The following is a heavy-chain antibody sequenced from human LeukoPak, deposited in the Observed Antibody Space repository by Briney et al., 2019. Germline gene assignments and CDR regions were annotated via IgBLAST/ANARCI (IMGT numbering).Heavy chain of an antibody. V-gene: IGHV3-23*01. CDR2: IFGSGGSA. CDR3: TKTTTGYSSGQYPGWPADH. Sequence: PGGSLRLSCTASGFTFYNYAMYWVRQAPRKGLEWVAGIFGSGGSAHYADSVKGRFTISRDNSKNTVYLQMDSLRGEDTALYYCTKTTTGYSSGQYPGWPADHWGQGALVTVSS. J-gene: IGHJ4*02. CDR1: GFTFYNYA. D-gene: IGHD3-22*01.